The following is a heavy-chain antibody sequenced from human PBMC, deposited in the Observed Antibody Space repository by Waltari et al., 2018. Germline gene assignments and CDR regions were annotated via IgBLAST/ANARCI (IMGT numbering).Heavy chain of an antibody. J-gene: IGHJ4*02. CDR2: ISYDGSNK. CDR1: GFTFSSYA. D-gene: IGHD3-10*01. Sequence: QVQLVESGGGVVKPGRSLRLSCAASGFTFSSYAMHWVRQAPGKGLEWVAVISYDGSNKYYADSVKGRFTISRDNSKNTLYLQMNSLRAEDTAVYYCARVSFLSGDWGQGTLVTVSS. CDR3: ARVSFLSGD. V-gene: IGHV3-30-3*01.